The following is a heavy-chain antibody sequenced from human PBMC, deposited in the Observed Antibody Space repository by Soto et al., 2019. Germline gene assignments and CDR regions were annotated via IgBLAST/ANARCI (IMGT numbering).Heavy chain of an antibody. J-gene: IGHJ5*02. CDR1: GGSISDGYY. CDR3: ARRDRSGYSYWLDT. V-gene: IGHV4-31*03. Sequence: QVQLQESGPGLVKPSQTLSLTCTVSGGSISDGYYWSWIRQHPGKGLEWIGSISDSGSTSYNPSLKSRLTISVETSTNKFSLILSSVTAADTAVYYCARRDRSGYSYWLDTWGQGTLVSVCS. CDR2: ISDSGST. D-gene: IGHD3-22*01.